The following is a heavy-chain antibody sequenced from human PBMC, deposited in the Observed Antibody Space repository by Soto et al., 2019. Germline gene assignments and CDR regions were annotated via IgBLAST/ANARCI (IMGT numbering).Heavy chain of an antibody. CDR1: GFSLTTSGVG. Sequence: QITLKESGPTLVRPTQTLTLTCTFSGFSLTTSGVGVGWIRQPPGKALEWLAVIYWDDDKRYSSSLKSRLTITXDXSXXQVVLTMPSIDPVDTATYYCAHHPYSGLWSYSFDYWGQGTLVTVSS. D-gene: IGHD3-10*01. V-gene: IGHV2-5*02. CDR3: AHHPYSGLWSYSFDY. CDR2: IYWDDDK. J-gene: IGHJ4*02.